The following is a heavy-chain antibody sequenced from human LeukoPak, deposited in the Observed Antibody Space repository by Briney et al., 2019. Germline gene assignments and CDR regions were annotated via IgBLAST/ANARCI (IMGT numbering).Heavy chain of an antibody. V-gene: IGHV3-74*01. Sequence: GGSLRLSCAASGFTFSSYWMHWVRQAPGKGLVWVSRTNSDGSSTSYADSVKGRFTISRDNAKNTLYLQMNSLRAEDTAVYYCARDIRTYYYDSSGYEGGEALDYWGQGTLVTVSS. CDR2: TNSDGSST. CDR1: GFTFSSYW. D-gene: IGHD3-22*01. CDR3: ARDIRTYYYDSSGYEGGEALDY. J-gene: IGHJ4*02.